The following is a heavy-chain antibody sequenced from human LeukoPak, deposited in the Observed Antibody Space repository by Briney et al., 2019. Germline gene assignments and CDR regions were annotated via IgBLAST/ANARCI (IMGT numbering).Heavy chain of an antibody. CDR3: AKAPRDCSSTSCYILDY. CDR1: GFTFSDYY. Sequence: GGSLRLSCAASGFTFSDYYMSWIRQAPGKGLEWVAFIRYDGSNKYYADSVKGRFTISRDNSKNTLYLQMNSLRAEDTAVYYCAKAPRDCSSTSCYILDYWGQGTLVTVSS. D-gene: IGHD2-2*02. J-gene: IGHJ4*02. CDR2: IRYDGSNK. V-gene: IGHV3-30*02.